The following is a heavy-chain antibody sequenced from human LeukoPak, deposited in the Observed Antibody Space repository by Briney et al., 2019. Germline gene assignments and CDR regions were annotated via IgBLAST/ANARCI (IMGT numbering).Heavy chain of an antibody. V-gene: IGHV3-48*01. Sequence: GGSLRLSCAASGFTFSDYNMNWVRQAPGKGLEWLSYITRSSSAIYYADSVKGRFTTSRDNAKNSLYLQMNSLRAEDTAVYYCARDNAGYDYWGQGTLVTVSS. CDR1: GFTFSDYN. CDR2: ITRSSSAI. CDR3: ARDNAGYDY. D-gene: IGHD5-12*01. J-gene: IGHJ4*02.